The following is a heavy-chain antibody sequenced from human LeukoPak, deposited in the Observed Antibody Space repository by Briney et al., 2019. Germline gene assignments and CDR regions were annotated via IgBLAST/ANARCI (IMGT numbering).Heavy chain of an antibody. J-gene: IGHJ3*02. CDR1: GFTVSSNY. V-gene: IGHV3-53*01. CDR2: IYSGGST. Sequence: GGSLRLSCAASGFTVSSNYMSWVRQAPGKGLEWVSVIYSGGSTYYADSVKGRFTISRDNSKNTLYLQMNSLRAEDTAVYYCARGKSVAADAFDIWGQGTMVTVSS. CDR3: ARGKSVAADAFDI. D-gene: IGHD6-19*01.